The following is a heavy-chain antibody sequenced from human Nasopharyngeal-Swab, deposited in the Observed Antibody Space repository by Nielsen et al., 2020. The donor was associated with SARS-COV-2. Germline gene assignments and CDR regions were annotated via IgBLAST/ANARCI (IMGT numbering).Heavy chain of an antibody. V-gene: IGHV3-23*01. CDR2: INSGAGGTT. J-gene: IGHJ6*02. CDR3: ARGAGMDV. Sequence: WIRQPPGKGLEWVSGINSGAGGTTYYADSVKGRFTVSRDNSKNMFYVQINSLRAEDTAVYYCARGAGMDVWGQGTTVTVSS.